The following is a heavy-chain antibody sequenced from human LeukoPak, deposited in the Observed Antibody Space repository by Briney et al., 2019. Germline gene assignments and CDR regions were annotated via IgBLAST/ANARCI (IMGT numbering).Heavy chain of an antibody. Sequence: SETLSLTCTVSGGSISSYYWSWIRQPPGKGLERIGYIYYSGSTNYNPSLKSRVTISVDTSKNQFSLKLSSVTAADTAVYYCARSPDYYDSRAYYHNWFDPWGQGTLVTVSS. CDR1: GGSISSYY. CDR2: IYYSGST. D-gene: IGHD3-22*01. J-gene: IGHJ5*02. CDR3: ARSPDYYDSRAYYHNWFDP. V-gene: IGHV4-59*01.